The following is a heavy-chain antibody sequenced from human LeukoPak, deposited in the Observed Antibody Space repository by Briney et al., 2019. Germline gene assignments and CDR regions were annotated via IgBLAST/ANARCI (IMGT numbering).Heavy chain of an antibody. CDR1: RFTFNNYG. CDR3: AKERRSDYYGSGTVDS. CDR2: ISYDGSNK. J-gene: IGHJ4*02. D-gene: IGHD3-10*01. Sequence: GGSLRLSCAASRFTFNNYGMHWVRQAPGKGLEWVAVISYDGSNKYYADSVKGRFTISRDNSKNTLYLQMNSLRAEDTAVYYCAKERRSDYYGSGTVDSWGQGTLVTVSS. V-gene: IGHV3-30*18.